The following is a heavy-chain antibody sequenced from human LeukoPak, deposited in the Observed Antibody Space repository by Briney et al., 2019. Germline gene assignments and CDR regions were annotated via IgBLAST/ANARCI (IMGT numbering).Heavy chain of an antibody. V-gene: IGHV2-70*11. J-gene: IGHJ4*02. CDR3: ARTVYISSWYDTDY. CDR1: GFSLSTSGMC. CDR2: IDWDDDK. Sequence: SGPALVKPTQTLTLTCTFSGFSLSTSGMCVSWIRQPPGKALEWLARIDWDDDKYYSTSLKTRLTISKDTSKNQVVLTMTNMDPMDTATYSCARTVYISSWYDTDYWGQGTLVTVSS. D-gene: IGHD6-13*01.